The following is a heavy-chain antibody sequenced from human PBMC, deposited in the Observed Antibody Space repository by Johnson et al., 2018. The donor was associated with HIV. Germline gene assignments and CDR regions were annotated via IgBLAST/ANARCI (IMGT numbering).Heavy chain of an antibody. Sequence: QVQLVESGGGVVQPGGSLRLSCAASGFTFSSYGMHWVRQAPGKGLEWVAFIRYDGSNKYYADSVKGRFTISRDNSKNTLYLQMNSLRAEDTAVYYCARDRAPREVVTDAFDIGGQGTMVTVSS. CDR2: IRYDGSNK. CDR1: GFTFSSYG. D-gene: IGHD4-23*01. V-gene: IGHV3-30*02. CDR3: ARDRAPREVVTDAFDI. J-gene: IGHJ3*02.